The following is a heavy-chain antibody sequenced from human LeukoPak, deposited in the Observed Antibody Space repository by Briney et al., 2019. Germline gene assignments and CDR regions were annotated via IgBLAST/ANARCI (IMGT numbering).Heavy chain of an antibody. CDR1: GFTFSSYS. Sequence: PGGSLRLSCAASGFTFSSYSMNWVRQAPGKGLEWVSYISSSSSTIYYADSVKGRFTISRDNAKNSLYLQMNSLRAEDTAVYYCAREKGAGYDILTGYYKALLYMDVWGKGTTVTVSS. D-gene: IGHD3-9*01. CDR2: ISSSSSTI. J-gene: IGHJ6*03. CDR3: AREKGAGYDILTGYYKALLYMDV. V-gene: IGHV3-48*01.